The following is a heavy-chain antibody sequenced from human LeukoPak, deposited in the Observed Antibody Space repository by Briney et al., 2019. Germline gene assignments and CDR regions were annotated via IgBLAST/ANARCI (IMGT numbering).Heavy chain of an antibody. CDR3: AELGITMIGGV. J-gene: IGHJ6*04. CDR2: ISSSGSTI. D-gene: IGHD3-10*02. CDR1: GVSFSDYE. Sequence: GGSLRLSCAASGVSFSDYEMNWVRQAPGKGLEWVSYISSSGSTIYYADSVKGRFTISRDNAKNSLYLQMNSLRAEDTAVYYCAELGITMIGGVWGKGTTVTISS. V-gene: IGHV3-48*03.